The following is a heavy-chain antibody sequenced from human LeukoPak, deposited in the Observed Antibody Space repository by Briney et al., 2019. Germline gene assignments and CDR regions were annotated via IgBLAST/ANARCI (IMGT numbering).Heavy chain of an antibody. CDR3: ARAPEWLIFDY. V-gene: IGHV3-53*04. CDR1: RFTVSSNY. J-gene: IGHJ4*02. Sequence: PGRSLRLSRAASRFTVSSNYISCVPQAPGKGLGWVSVIYSGGSTYSADSVKGRFTISRHNSKNTLYLQMNSLRAEDTAVYYCARAPEWLIFDYWGQGTLVTVSS. D-gene: IGHD6-19*01. CDR2: IYSGGST.